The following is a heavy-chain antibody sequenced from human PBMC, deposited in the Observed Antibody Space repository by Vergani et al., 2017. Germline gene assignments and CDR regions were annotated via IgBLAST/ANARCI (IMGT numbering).Heavy chain of an antibody. CDR1: GGSFSGYY. CDR3: ARGSRNYYGSGSYYNVPVFDY. D-gene: IGHD3-10*01. J-gene: IGHJ4*02. CDR2: INHSGST. V-gene: IGHV4-34*01. Sequence: QVQLQQWGAGLLKPSETLSLTCAVYGGSFSGYYWSWIRQPPGKGLEWIGEINHSGSTNYTPSLKSRVTISVDTSKNQFSLKLSSVTAADTAVYYCARGSRNYYGSGSYYNVPVFDYWGQGTLVTVSS.